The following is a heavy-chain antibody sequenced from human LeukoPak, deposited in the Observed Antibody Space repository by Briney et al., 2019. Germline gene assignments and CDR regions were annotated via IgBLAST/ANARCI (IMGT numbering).Heavy chain of an antibody. V-gene: IGHV1-46*01. CDR2: INPSGGST. J-gene: IGHJ4*02. CDR3: ARDTAMVMGVDY. D-gene: IGHD5-18*01. CDR1: GYTFTSYY. Sequence: ASAKVSCKASGYTFTSYYMHWVRQVPGQGLEWMGIINPSGGSTSYAQKFQGRVTMTRDTSTSTVYMELSSLRSEDTAVYYCARDTAMVMGVDYWGQGTLVTVSS.